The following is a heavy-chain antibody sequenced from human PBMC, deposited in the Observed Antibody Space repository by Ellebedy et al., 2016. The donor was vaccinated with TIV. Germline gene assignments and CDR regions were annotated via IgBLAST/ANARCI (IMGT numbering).Heavy chain of an antibody. D-gene: IGHD6-19*01. CDR2: ISSSSSYI. V-gene: IGHV3-21*01. CDR3: ARSGGSGWPVLDY. Sequence: GGSLRLSXAASGFTFSSYSMNWVRQAPGKGLEWVSSISSSSSYIYYADSVKGRFTISRDNAKNSLYLQMNSLRAEDTAVYYCARSGGSGWPVLDYWGQGTLVTVSS. CDR1: GFTFSSYS. J-gene: IGHJ4*02.